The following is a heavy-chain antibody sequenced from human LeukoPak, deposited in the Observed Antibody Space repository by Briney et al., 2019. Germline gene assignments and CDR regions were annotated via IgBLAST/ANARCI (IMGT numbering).Heavy chain of an antibody. Sequence: ASVKVSCKASGYRFTSHHMHWVRQAPGQGLEWMGIINPTGTATRFAQNFQGRVTLTRDTSTSTDYMEVRSLRSDDTAVYFCARVQERDAFDIWGQGTMVTVSS. V-gene: IGHV1-46*01. CDR2: INPTGTAT. D-gene: IGHD1-26*01. CDR3: ARVQERDAFDI. J-gene: IGHJ3*02. CDR1: GYRFTSHH.